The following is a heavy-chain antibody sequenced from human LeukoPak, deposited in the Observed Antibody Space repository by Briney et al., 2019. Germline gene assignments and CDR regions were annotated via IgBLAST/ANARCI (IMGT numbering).Heavy chain of an antibody. D-gene: IGHD2-15*01. J-gene: IGHJ6*03. V-gene: IGHV4-59*01. CDR3: ARVTPTGYHYYMDV. CDR1: GGSISSYY. CDR2: IYYSGST. Sequence: SETLSLTCTVSGGSISSYYWSWIRQPPGKGLEWIGYIYYSGSTNYNPSLKSRVTISVDTSKKQFSLKLSSVTAADTAVYYCARVTPTGYHYYMDVWGKGTTVTISS.